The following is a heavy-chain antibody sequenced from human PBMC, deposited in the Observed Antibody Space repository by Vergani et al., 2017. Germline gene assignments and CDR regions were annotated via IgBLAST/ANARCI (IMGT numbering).Heavy chain of an antibody. D-gene: IGHD3-10*01. J-gene: IGHJ5*02. CDR3: AGDVGYYGSGSYGDNWFDP. CDR2: ISSSSSYT. Sequence: QVQLVESGGGLVKPGGSLRLSCAASGFTFSDYYMSWIRQAPGKGLEWVSYISSSSSYTNYADSVKGRFTISRDNAKNSLYLQMNILRAEDTAVYYCAGDVGYYGSGSYGDNWFDPWGQGTLVTVSS. V-gene: IGHV3-11*06. CDR1: GFTFSDYY.